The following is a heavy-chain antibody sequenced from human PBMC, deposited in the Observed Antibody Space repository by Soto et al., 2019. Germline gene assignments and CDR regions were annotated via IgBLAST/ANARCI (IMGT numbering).Heavy chain of an antibody. CDR3: AREDWIDGHYCGMGV. Sequence: QVQVVESGGGVVQPGRSLRLSCAASGFTFSSYTMYWVRQAPGKGLEGVAVIWHDGSNKYYVDSVKGRFTISRDNSKNTLYLQMNSLRAEDTAVYYCAREDWIDGHYCGMGVWGQGTTFTVSS. J-gene: IGHJ6*02. V-gene: IGHV3-33*01. CDR1: GFTFSSYT. CDR2: IWHDGSNK. D-gene: IGHD1-1*01.